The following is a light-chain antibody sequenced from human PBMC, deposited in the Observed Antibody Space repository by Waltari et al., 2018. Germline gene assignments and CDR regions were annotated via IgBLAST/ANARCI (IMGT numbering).Light chain of an antibody. J-gene: IGLJ2*01. CDR1: NIGDVS. CDR3: QVWTNTDDHPV. Sequence: SFVLSQAPSVSVAPGKTATIVCEGNNIGDVSVNWYQQHPGQAPVLVVYEDDRRPSGIPERFSGSNSGNTDALTISWVEAGDEADYYCQVWTNTDDHPVFGGGTKLTVL. CDR2: EDD. V-gene: IGLV3-21*03.